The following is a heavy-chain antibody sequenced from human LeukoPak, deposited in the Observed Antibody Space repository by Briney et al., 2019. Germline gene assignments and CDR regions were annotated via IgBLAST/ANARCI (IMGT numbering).Heavy chain of an antibody. CDR2: ITSNSATM. CDR3: AKGIRTVRRHYSDY. D-gene: IGHD6-6*01. V-gene: IGHV3-9*01. Sequence: GGSLRLSCAASGFTFDDYTMHWVRQVPGRGLEWVSGITSNSATMAYADSVKGRFTISRDNAKNSLYLQMNSLRPEDTALYYCAKGIRTVRRHYSDYWGRGTLVTVSS. CDR1: GFTFDDYT. J-gene: IGHJ4*02.